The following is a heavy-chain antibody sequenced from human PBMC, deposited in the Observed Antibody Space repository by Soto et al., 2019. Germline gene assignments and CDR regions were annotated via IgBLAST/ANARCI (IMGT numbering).Heavy chain of an antibody. J-gene: IGHJ6*03. CDR1: GFTFSSYW. CDR2: IKQDGSEK. D-gene: IGHD1-26*01. Sequence: GSLRLSCAASGFTFSSYWMSWVRQAPGKGLEWVANIKQDGSEKYYVDSVKGRFTISRDNAKNSLYLQMNSLRAEDTAVYYCARVSIGIYYYYYYMDVWGKGTTVTVSS. CDR3: ARVSIGIYYYYYYMDV. V-gene: IGHV3-7*01.